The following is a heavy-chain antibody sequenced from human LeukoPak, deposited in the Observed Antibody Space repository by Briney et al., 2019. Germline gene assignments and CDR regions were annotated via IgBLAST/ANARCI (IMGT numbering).Heavy chain of an antibody. Sequence: GGSLRLSCAASGFTFSSYAMHWVRQAPGKGPEGVAVISYDGSNKYYADSVKGRFTISRDNSKNPLYLQMNSQRAEDTAVYYCARDRGNYYDSSGPVGDFDYWGQGTLVTVSS. J-gene: IGHJ4*02. CDR3: ARDRGNYYDSSGPVGDFDY. V-gene: IGHV3-30*01. CDR2: ISYDGSNK. CDR1: GFTFSSYA. D-gene: IGHD3-22*01.